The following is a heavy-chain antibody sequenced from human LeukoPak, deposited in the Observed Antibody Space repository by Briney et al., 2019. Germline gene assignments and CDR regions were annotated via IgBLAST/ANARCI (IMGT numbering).Heavy chain of an antibody. J-gene: IGHJ6*02. CDR3: ARGRFFYGWGIDV. D-gene: IGHD2/OR15-2a*01. CDR1: GFPFRVFG. V-gene: IGHV3-7*01. CDR2: IKGDETEK. Sequence: GGPLTLSWAASGFPFRVFGMIWAPGAPGKGRGGGAFIKGDETEKHYVDSLKGRFTISRDNAENSLSLQMNSLTVEDTAVYFCARGRFFYGWGIDVWGQGTTVIVSS.